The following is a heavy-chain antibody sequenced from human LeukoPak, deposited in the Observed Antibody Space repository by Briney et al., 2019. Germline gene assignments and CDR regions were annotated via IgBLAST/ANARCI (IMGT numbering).Heavy chain of an antibody. V-gene: IGHV3-23*01. J-gene: IGHJ4*02. CDR3: AKDLSQWLEYYFDF. CDR1: GFTFSSYA. Sequence: GGSLRLSCAASGFTFSSYAMSWVRQPPGKGLEWVSAISGSGGSEHYADSVKGRFTISRDISKNTLYLQMNSLRADDTAVYYCAKDLSQWLEYYFDFWGRGTLVSVSS. D-gene: IGHD6-19*01. CDR2: ISGSGGSE.